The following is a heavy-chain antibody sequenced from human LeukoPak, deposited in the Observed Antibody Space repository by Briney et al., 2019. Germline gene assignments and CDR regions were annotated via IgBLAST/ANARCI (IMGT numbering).Heavy chain of an antibody. V-gene: IGHV1-46*01. CDR3: ARGADDSSGSADAFDI. D-gene: IGHD3-22*01. CDR2: IKPSGGST. CDR1: GYTFTSYY. Sequence: ASVKVSCKASGYTFTSYYMHWVRQAPGQGLEWMGIIKPSGGSTSYAQKFKGSVTMTGDTSTSTVYMELSRLRSEDTAVYYCARGADDSSGSADAFDIWGQGTMVTVSS. J-gene: IGHJ3*02.